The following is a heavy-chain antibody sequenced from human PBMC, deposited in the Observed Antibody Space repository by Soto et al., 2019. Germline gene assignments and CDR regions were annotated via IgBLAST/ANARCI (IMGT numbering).Heavy chain of an antibody. CDR1: GYAFSTYG. CDR3: ARGRYGDY. D-gene: IGHD1-1*01. CDR2: ISAHNGNT. V-gene: IGHV1-18*01. J-gene: IGHJ4*02. Sequence: QVHLVQSGAEVKKPGASVKVSCKGSGYAFSTYGITWVRQAPGQGLEWMGWISAHNGNTNYAQKLQGRVTVTRDTSTSTAYMELRSLRSDDTTVYYCARGRYGDYWGQGALVTVSS.